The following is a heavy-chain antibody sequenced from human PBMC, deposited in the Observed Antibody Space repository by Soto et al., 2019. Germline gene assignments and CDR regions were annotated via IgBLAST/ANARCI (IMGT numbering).Heavy chain of an antibody. V-gene: IGHV3-48*04. CDR3: ARLTPPRSYDFGDDDPDGFGF. CDR1: GLALRAPS. CDR2: ISSSSLTI. J-gene: IGHJ4*02. Sequence: GGSLRFSCTALGLALRAPSLAWVRQGPGKGLEGVSYISSSSLTIYYADSAKGRFTISRDNAKNSLNLQMTTLRARTTAVYTWARLTPPRSYDFGDDDPDGFGFWGQGTLVTVSS. D-gene: IGHD4-17*01.